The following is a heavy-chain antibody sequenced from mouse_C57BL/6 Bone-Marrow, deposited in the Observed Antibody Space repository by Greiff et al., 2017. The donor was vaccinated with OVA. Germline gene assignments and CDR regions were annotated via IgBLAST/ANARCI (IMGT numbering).Heavy chain of an antibody. CDR3: ARRGGQGAMDY. V-gene: IGHV1-61*01. J-gene: IGHJ4*01. Sequence: VQLKQPGAELVRPGSSVKLSCKASGYTFTSYWMDWVKQRPGQGLEWIGNIYPSDSETHYNQKFKDKATLTVDKSSSTAYMQLSSLTSEDSAVYYCARRGGQGAMDYWGQGTSVTVSS. CDR2: IYPSDSET. CDR1: GYTFTSYW. D-gene: IGHD3-2*02.